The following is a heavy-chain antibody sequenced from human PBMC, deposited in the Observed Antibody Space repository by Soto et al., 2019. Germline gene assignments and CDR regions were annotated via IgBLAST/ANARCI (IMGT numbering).Heavy chain of an antibody. V-gene: IGHV4-30-2*01. J-gene: IGHJ4*02. CDR1: GGSISSGGYS. D-gene: IGHD3-3*01. CDR2: IYHSGST. Sequence: SETLSLTCAVSGGSISSGGYSWGWIRQPPGKGLEWIGYIYHSGSTYYNPSLKSRVTISVDRSKNQFSLKLSSVTAADTAVYYCARLRDPYYDFWSGYPDHYFDYWGQGTLVTVSS. CDR3: ARLRDPYYDFWSGYPDHYFDY.